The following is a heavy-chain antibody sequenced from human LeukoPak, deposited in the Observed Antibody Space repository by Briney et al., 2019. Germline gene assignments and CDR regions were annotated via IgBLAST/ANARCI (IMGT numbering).Heavy chain of an antibody. Sequence: GGSRRLSCAASGFTFSSYEMNWVRQAPGKGLEWVSYISSSGSTIYYADSVKGRFTISRDNAKNSLYLQMNSLRAEDTAVYYCARDGFGGDGLHYWGQGTLVAVSS. CDR1: GFTFSSYE. CDR3: ARDGFGGDGLHY. D-gene: IGHD3-10*01. V-gene: IGHV3-48*03. CDR2: ISSSGSTI. J-gene: IGHJ4*02.